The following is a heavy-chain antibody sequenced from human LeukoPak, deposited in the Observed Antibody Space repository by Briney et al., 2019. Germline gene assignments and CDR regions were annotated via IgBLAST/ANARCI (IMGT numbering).Heavy chain of an antibody. Sequence: ASVKVSCKASGYTFTSYGISWVRQAPGQGLEWMGWISAYNGNTNYAQKLQGRVTMTTDTSTSTAYMELRSLRSDDTAVYYCASGLLWFGELLYHLDYWGQGTLVTVSS. D-gene: IGHD3-10*01. CDR1: GYTFTSYG. CDR2: ISAYNGNT. V-gene: IGHV1-18*04. CDR3: ASGLLWFGELLYHLDY. J-gene: IGHJ4*02.